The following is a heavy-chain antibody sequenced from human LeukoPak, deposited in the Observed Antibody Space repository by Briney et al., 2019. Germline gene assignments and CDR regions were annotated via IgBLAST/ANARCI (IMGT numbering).Heavy chain of an antibody. CDR1: GFTFSTYG. D-gene: IGHD3-3*01. CDR2: IRYDGSNK. Sequence: GGSLRLSCAASGFTFSTYGMHWVRQAPGKGLEWVTFIRYDGSNKYYADSVKGRFTISRDNSKNTLYLQMNSLRAEDTALYYCAKDTMGGVNLAALFDYWGQGTLVTVSS. CDR3: AKDTMGGVNLAALFDY. J-gene: IGHJ4*02. V-gene: IGHV3-30*02.